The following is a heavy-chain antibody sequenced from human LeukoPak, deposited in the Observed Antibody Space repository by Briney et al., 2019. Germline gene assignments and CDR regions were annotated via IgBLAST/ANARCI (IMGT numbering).Heavy chain of an antibody. Sequence: SETLSLTCAVYGGSFSGYYWSWIRQPPGKGLEWIGEINHSGSTNYNPSLKSRVTISVDTSKNQFSLKLSSVTAADTAVYYCARARGHYMDVWGKGTTVTISS. CDR2: INHSGST. J-gene: IGHJ6*03. V-gene: IGHV4-34*01. CDR3: ARARGHYMDV. CDR1: GGSFSGYY.